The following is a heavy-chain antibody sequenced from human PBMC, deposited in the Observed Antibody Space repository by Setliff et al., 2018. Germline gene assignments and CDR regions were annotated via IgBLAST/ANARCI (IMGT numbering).Heavy chain of an antibody. CDR2: ISWDGGST. J-gene: IGHJ4*02. CDR3: AKDMADYYDSSGYWYYFDY. Sequence: GGSLRLSCAASGFTFSSYAMSWVRQAPGKGLEWVSLISWDGGSTYYADTVKGRFTITRDNSKNSLYLQMNSLRAEDTALYYCAKDMADYYDSSGYWYYFDYWGQGTLVTVSS. CDR1: GFTFSSYA. V-gene: IGHV3-43D*04. D-gene: IGHD3-22*01.